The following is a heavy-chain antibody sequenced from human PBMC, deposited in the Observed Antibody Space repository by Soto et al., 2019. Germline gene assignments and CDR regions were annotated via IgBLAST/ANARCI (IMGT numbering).Heavy chain of an antibody. V-gene: IGHV1-18*01. Sequence: QVQLVQSGAEVKKPGASVKVSCKASGYMFNTYGITWVRQAPGQGLEWMGWISAYNGNIDYAQNLQGRVTMTIDTSTSTAYMELRSLRSDDTAVYYCARTYGSGSYFLPFEYWGQGTLVSVSS. CDR3: ARTYGSGSYFLPFEY. CDR1: GYMFNTYG. D-gene: IGHD3-10*01. CDR2: ISAYNGNI. J-gene: IGHJ4*02.